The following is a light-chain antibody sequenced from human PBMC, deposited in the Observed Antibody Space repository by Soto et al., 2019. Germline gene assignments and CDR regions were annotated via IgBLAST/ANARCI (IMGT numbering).Light chain of an antibody. CDR3: SSYTGSSTYVV. Sequence: QSALTQPASVSGSPGQSITISCTGTSSDVSGYNYVSWYQQHPGKAPKLMIYDVNNRPSGVSNRFSGSKSGNTASLTISGLKAEDEADYYCSSYTGSSTYVVFGGGTKVTVL. CDR1: SSDVSGYNY. J-gene: IGLJ2*01. CDR2: DVN. V-gene: IGLV2-14*01.